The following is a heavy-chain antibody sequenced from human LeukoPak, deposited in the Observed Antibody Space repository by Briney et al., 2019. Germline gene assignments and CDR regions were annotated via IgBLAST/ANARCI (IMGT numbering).Heavy chain of an antibody. D-gene: IGHD5-24*01. CDR2: INPNSVGP. Sequence: ASVKVSCKPYIYTLTDYYMHYVRHATGQGLEWIGSINPNSVGPNYAQKFQGRVTMTRDTSISTAYMELSRLRSDDTAVYYCARVRDGYNDAYDIWGQGTMVTVTS. J-gene: IGHJ3*02. CDR3: ARVRDGYNDAYDI. V-gene: IGHV1-2*02. CDR1: IYTLTDYY.